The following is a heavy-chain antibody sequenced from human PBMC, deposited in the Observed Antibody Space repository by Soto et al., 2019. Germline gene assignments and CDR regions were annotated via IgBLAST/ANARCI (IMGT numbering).Heavy chain of an antibody. CDR3: ARLGGSYAVPHFDY. CDR2: IYYSGTT. J-gene: IGHJ4*02. Sequence: SETLCLTCAVSGDSISSCSLTWIRQPPGKGLEWMGYIYYSGTTTNYNPSLKSRVTLSVDTSKNQFSLKLSSVTAADTAVYYCARLGGSYAVPHFDYWGQGTLVTVSS. D-gene: IGHD1-26*01. V-gene: IGHV4-59*08. CDR1: GDSISSCS.